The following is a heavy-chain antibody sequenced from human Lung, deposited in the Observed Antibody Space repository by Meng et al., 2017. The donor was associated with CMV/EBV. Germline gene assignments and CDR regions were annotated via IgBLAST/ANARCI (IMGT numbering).Heavy chain of an antibody. CDR1: GFTFSAYG. CDR2: IGYDGVNQ. D-gene: IGHD2/OR15-2a*01. CDR3: SKDTHSCNSSQCYMLPFDD. Sequence: GESLKISCVASGFTFSAYGMHWVRQAPGKGLEWVAFIGYDGVNQYHGDSNSDRFTISRDNSKNTLYLQMNSLKAEDTATYYCSKDTHSCNSSQCYMLPFDDWGRGTLVXVSS. J-gene: IGHJ5*02. V-gene: IGHV3-30*02.